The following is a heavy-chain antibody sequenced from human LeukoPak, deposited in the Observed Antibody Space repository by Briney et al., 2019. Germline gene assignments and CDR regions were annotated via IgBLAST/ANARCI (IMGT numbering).Heavy chain of an antibody. D-gene: IGHD6-13*01. CDR1: GYTFTGYY. CDR3: ARGRGIAAAGKNY. CDR2: INPNSGGT. Sequence: GASVKDSCKASGYTFTGYYMHWVRQAPGQGQEWMGWINPNSGGTNYAQKFQGRVTMTRDTSISTAYMELSRLRSDDTAVYYCARGRGIAAAGKNYWGQGTLVTVSS. J-gene: IGHJ4*02. V-gene: IGHV1-2*02.